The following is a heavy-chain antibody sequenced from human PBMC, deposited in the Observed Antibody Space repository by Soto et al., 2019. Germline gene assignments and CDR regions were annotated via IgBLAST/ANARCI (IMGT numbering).Heavy chain of an antibody. CDR3: ARTVGAAYYFDF. V-gene: IGHV4-4*07. CDR2: IYTSGST. Sequence: SDTLSLTCNVSGDSMTKYYWSWVRQPAGKGLEWIGRIYTSGSTNYNPSLKSRVTMSIDTSNNHFSLNLKSVTAADTAVYYCARTVGAAYYFDFWGQGXLVTVSS. CDR1: GDSMTKYY. D-gene: IGHD1-26*01. J-gene: IGHJ4*02.